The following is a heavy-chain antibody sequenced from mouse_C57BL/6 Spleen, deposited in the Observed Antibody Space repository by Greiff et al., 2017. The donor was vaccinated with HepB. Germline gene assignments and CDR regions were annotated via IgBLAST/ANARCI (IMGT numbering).Heavy chain of an antibody. CDR3: ASYYGSSLGY. D-gene: IGHD1-1*01. J-gene: IGHJ2*01. CDR1: GYTFTSYW. V-gene: IGHV1-69*01. CDR2: IDPSDSYT. Sequence: VQLQQPGAELVMPGASVKLSCKASGYTFTSYWMHWVKQRPGQGLEWIGEIDPSDSYTNYNQKFKGKSTLTVDKSSSTTYMQLSSLTSEDSAVYYCASYYGSSLGYWGQGTTLTVSS.